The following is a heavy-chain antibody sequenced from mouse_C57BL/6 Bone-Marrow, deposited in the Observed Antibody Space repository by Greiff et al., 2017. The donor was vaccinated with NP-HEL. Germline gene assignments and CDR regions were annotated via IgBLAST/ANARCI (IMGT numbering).Heavy chain of an antibody. V-gene: IGHV1-55*01. J-gene: IGHJ4*01. D-gene: IGHD1-1*01. CDR1: GYTFTSYW. CDR3: ALIYYYGSRDYAMDY. Sequence: QVQLQQPGAELVKPGASVKMSCKASGYTFTSYWITWVKQRPGQGLEWIGDIYPGSGSTNYNEKFKSKATLTVDTSSSTAYMQLSSLTSEDSAVYYCALIYYYGSRDYAMDYWGQGTSVTVSS. CDR2: IYPGSGST.